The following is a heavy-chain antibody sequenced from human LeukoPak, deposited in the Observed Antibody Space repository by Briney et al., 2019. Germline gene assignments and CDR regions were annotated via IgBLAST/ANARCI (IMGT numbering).Heavy chain of an antibody. J-gene: IGHJ4*02. Sequence: SETLSLTCTVSGGSISSYYWSWIRQPPGKGLEWIGYIYYSGSTNYNPSLKSRVTISVDTSKNQFSLKLSSVTAADTAVYYCARALAARREYYFDYWGQGTLVTVSS. CDR1: GGSISSYY. CDR3: ARALAARREYYFDY. V-gene: IGHV4-59*01. D-gene: IGHD6-6*01. CDR2: IYYSGST.